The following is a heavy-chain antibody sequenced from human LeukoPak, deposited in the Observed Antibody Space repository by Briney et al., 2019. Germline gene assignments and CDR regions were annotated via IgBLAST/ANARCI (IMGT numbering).Heavy chain of an antibody. D-gene: IGHD6-13*01. CDR2: IYTTGST. CDR3: ARTHSSRYNWFDP. Sequence: SETLSLTCTVSGGSISSYYWSWIRQPAGKGLEWIGRIYTTGSTNYNPSLKSRVTMSVDTSKNQFSLTLSSVTAADTAVYYCARTHSSRYNWFDPWDQGTLVTVSS. CDR1: GGSISSYY. J-gene: IGHJ5*02. V-gene: IGHV4-4*07.